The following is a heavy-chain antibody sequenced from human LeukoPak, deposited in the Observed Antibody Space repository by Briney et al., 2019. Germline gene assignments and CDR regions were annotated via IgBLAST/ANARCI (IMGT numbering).Heavy chain of an antibody. Sequence: PSETLSLTCTVSGGSISSGGYYWSWIRQHPGKGLEWIGYIYYSGSTYYNPSLKSRVTISVDTSKNQFSLKLSSVTAADTAVYYCARGVFMVGRSSGTSHWFDPWGQGTLVTVSS. J-gene: IGHJ5*02. CDR3: ARGVFMVGRSSGTSHWFDP. CDR2: IYYSGST. V-gene: IGHV4-31*03. D-gene: IGHD3-22*01. CDR1: GGSISSGGYY.